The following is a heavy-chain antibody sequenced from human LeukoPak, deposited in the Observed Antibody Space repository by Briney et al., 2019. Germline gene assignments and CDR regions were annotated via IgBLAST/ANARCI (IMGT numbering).Heavy chain of an antibody. D-gene: IGHD3-3*01. CDR2: VNPNRGGT. V-gene: IGHV1-2*06. CDR1: GYTFTSYD. J-gene: IGHJ4*02. Sequence: GASVKVSCKASGYTFTSYDINWVRQASGQGLEWMGRVNPNRGGTNYAQKFQGRVTMTRDTSISTAYMELSRLGSDDTAVYYCARGRTIFGVITHLFDYWGQGTLVTVSS. CDR3: ARGRTIFGVITHLFDY.